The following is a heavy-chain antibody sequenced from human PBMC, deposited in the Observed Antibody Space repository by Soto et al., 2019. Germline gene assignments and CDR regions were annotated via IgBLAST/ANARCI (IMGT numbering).Heavy chain of an antibody. V-gene: IGHV1-18*01. Sequence: QVQLVQSGGEVKKPGASVKVSCKASGYTFTNYGISWVRQAPGQGLEWMGWINVYNGNTKYAQKVQGRVTMTTDTSTSTAYMELRSLRSDDTAVYYCGRGVGSGSYYNQYNWFDPWGQGTLVTVSS. CDR3: GRGVGSGSYYNQYNWFDP. CDR1: GYTFTNYG. J-gene: IGHJ5*02. CDR2: INVYNGNT. D-gene: IGHD3-10*01.